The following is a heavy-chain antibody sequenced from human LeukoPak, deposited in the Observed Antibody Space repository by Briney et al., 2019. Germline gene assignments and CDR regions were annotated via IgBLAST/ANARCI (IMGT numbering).Heavy chain of an antibody. V-gene: IGHV4-34*01. J-gene: IGHJ4*02. CDR1: GGSFSGYY. CDR2: INHSGSS. D-gene: IGHD3-3*01. Sequence: SETLSLTRAVYGGSFSGYYWSWIRQPPGKGLEWIGEINHSGSSNYNPSLKSRVTISVDTSKNQFSLKLSSVTAADTAVYYCARGNYDFWSGYPLDYWGQGTLVAVSS. CDR3: ARGNYDFWSGYPLDY.